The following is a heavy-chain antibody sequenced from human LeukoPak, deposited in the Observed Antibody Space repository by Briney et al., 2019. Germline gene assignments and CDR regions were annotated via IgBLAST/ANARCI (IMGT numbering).Heavy chain of an antibody. CDR2: ILASGRTT. J-gene: IGHJ5*02. CDR3: AKDLNSGDGKWEFDP. D-gene: IGHD4-17*01. CDR1: GFTFGAFA. Sequence: GGSLILSCAASGFTFGAFAMAWVRQAPGKGLEWVSGILASGRTTYYADSVKGRFTISRDNSKNTVYLQMDSLGADDTAIYFCAKDLNSGDGKWEFDPWGQGTLVTVP. V-gene: IGHV3-23*01.